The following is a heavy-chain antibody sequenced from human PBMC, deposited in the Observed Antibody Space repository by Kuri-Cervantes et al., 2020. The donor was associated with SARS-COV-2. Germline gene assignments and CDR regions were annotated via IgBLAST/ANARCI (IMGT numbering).Heavy chain of an antibody. CDR2: INSDGSST. V-gene: IGHV3-74*01. Sequence: GGSLRLSCAASGFTFSSYWMHWVRQAPGKGLVWVSRINSDGSSTSYADSVKGRFTISRDNAKNTLYLQMNSLRAEDTAVYYCARAFQIQLWLPFDYWGQGTLVTVSS. D-gene: IGHD5-18*01. CDR3: ARAFQIQLWLPFDY. J-gene: IGHJ4*02. CDR1: GFTFSSYW.